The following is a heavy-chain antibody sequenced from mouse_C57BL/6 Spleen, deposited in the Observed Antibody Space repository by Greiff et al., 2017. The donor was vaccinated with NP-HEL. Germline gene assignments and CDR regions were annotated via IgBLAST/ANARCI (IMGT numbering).Heavy chain of an antibody. Sequence: QVQLKESGPELVKPGASVKISCKASGYAFSSSWMNWVKQRPGKGLEWIGRIYPGDGDTNYNGKFKGKATLTADKSSSTAYMQLSSLTSEDSAVYFCARNSGPFDYWGQGTTLTVSS. J-gene: IGHJ2*01. CDR2: IYPGDGDT. CDR1: GYAFSSSW. V-gene: IGHV1-82*01. CDR3: ARNSGPFDY.